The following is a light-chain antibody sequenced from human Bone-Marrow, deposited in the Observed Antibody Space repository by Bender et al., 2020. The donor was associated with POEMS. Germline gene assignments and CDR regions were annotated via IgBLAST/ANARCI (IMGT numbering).Light chain of an antibody. J-gene: IGLJ2*01. CDR3: SSYTSSSTLV. CDR1: SSDVGAYNY. CDR2: DVS. Sequence: QSALTQPASVSGSPGQTITISCTGTSSDVGAYNYVSWYQQHPGKAPKLMIYDVSNRPSGVSYRFSGSKSGNTASLTISGLQAEDEAIYYCSSYTSSSTLVFGGGTKLTVL. V-gene: IGLV2-14*03.